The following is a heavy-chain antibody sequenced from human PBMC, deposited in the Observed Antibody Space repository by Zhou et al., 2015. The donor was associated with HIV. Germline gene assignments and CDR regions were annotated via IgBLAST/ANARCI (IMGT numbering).Heavy chain of an antibody. CDR1: GFTFSHYR. J-gene: IGHJ6*02. V-gene: IGHV3-74*01. D-gene: IGHD2-8*01. Sequence: EVRLVESGGGLVQPGGSLRLSCVASGFTFSHYRMHWVREVPGKGLVWVSRINSDGSNKIYADSVKGRFSVSRDNTNNTLYLQMNSLRDEDTALYYCARSFVVTVSDPAISHYYGMDVWGRGTTVTVSS. CDR3: ARSFVVTVSDPAISHYYGMDV. CDR2: INSDGSNK.